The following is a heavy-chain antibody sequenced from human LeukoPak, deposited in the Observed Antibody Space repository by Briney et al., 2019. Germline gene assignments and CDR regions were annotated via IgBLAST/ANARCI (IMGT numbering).Heavy chain of an antibody. V-gene: IGHV3-7*01. D-gene: IGHD6-13*01. CDR2: IKEDGSEK. Sequence: PGGSLRLSCAVSGFIFSSYWMTWVRQAPGKGLEWVANIKEDGSEKYYVESVKGRFSISRDNAKNSLYLQMNSLRAEDTAVYYCGRAMGEAGHELPVDYWGQGILVTVSS. CDR3: GRAMGEAGHELPVDY. CDR1: GFIFSSYW. J-gene: IGHJ4*02.